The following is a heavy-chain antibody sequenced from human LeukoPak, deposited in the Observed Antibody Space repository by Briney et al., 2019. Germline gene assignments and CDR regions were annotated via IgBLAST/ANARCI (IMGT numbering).Heavy chain of an antibody. CDR2: IHHSGTT. CDR3: ARDWGLTYYYFYYYMDV. J-gene: IGHJ6*03. V-gene: IGHV4-4*02. Sequence: SGTLSLTCTVSGGSISSSAWWSWVRQPPGKGLECIGEIHHSGTTNYNPSLKSRVTISIDKSKNQFSLKLNSVTAADTAVYYCARDWGLTYYYFYYYMDVWGKGTTDTVSS. CDR1: GGSISSSAW. D-gene: IGHD3-10*01.